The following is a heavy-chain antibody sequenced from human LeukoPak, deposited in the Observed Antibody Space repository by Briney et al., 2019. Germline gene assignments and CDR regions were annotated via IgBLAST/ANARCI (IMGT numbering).Heavy chain of an antibody. J-gene: IGHJ4*02. CDR3: ARLDSSGYRSFDY. D-gene: IGHD3-22*01. V-gene: IGHV3-53*01. CDR2: IYSGGNT. CDR1: GFTVSSSY. Sequence: GGSLRLSCAASGFTVSSSYMTWVRQAPGKGLEWVSVIYSGGNTYYADSVKGRFTISRDNSKNTLYLLMHSLRAEDTAVYYCARLDSSGYRSFDYWGQGTLVTVSS.